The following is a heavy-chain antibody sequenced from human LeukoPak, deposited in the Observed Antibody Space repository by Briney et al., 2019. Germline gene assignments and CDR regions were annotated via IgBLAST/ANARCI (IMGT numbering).Heavy chain of an antibody. CDR3: ARALPATAPLGDY. D-gene: IGHD2-2*01. CDR1: GYAFTGYY. J-gene: IGHJ4*02. CDR2: INPNSGGT. V-gene: IGHV1-2*06. Sequence: ASVKVSCKASGYAFTGYYMQWVRQAPGQGLEWMGRINPNSGGTNYAQKFQGRVTMTTDTSISTAYMELSRLRSDDTAVYYCARALPATAPLGDYWGQGTLVTVSS.